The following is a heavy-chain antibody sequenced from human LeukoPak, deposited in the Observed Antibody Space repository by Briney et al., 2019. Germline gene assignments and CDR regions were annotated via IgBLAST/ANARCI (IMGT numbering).Heavy chain of an antibody. Sequence: GGSLRLSCAASGFTFDDYGMSWVRQAPGKGLEWVSYILSTSSYTSYADSVKGRFTISRDNAKNSLYLQMNSLRAEDTAVYYCARAANTAAGTPTLAIDYWGQGTLVTVSS. V-gene: IGHV3-11*05. CDR3: ARAANTAAGTPTLAIDY. D-gene: IGHD6-13*01. J-gene: IGHJ4*02. CDR2: ILSTSSYT. CDR1: GFTFDDYG.